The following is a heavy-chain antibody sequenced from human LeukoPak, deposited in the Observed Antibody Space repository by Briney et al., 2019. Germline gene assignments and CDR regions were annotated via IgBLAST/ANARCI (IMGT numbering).Heavy chain of an antibody. CDR3: ARGGYNFESYYYGMDV. D-gene: IGHD5-24*01. CDR2: ISSSSSTI. J-gene: IGHJ6*02. Sequence: GGSLRLSCAASGFTFSSYSMNWVRQAPGKGLEWVSYISSSSSTIYYADSVKGRFTISRDNAKNSLYLQMNSLRAEDTAVYYCARGGYNFESYYYGMDVWGQGTTVTVSS. V-gene: IGHV3-48*04. CDR1: GFTFSSYS.